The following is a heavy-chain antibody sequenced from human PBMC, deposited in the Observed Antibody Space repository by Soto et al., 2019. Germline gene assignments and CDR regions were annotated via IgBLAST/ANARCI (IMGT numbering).Heavy chain of an antibody. CDR3: ARLKRYSGCFDL. CDR2: IGTAGDT. CDR1: GFTFSSYD. V-gene: IGHV3-13*01. D-gene: IGHD2-15*01. Sequence: GGSLRLSCAASGFTFSSYDMHWVRQATGKGLEWVSGIGTAGDTYYPGSVKGRFTISRENAKNSLYLQMNSLRAGDTAVYCCARLKRYSGCFDLWGRGTLVTVSS. J-gene: IGHJ2*01.